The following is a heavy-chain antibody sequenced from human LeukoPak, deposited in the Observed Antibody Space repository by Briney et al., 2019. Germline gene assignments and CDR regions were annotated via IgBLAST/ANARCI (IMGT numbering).Heavy chain of an antibody. CDR1: GYTFTSYD. CDR3: ARDSGVVVIREYYYYGMDV. V-gene: IGHV1-8*01. CDR2: MNPNSGNT. D-gene: IGHD3-22*01. J-gene: IGHJ6*02. Sequence: ASVKVSCKASGYTFTSYDINWLRQATGQGLEWMGWMNPNSGNTGYAQKFQGRVTMTRNTSVSTAYMELSSLRSEDTAVYYCARDSGVVVIREYYYYGMDVWGQGTTVTVSS.